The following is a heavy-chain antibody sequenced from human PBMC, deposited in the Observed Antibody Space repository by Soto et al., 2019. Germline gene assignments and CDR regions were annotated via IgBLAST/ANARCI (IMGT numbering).Heavy chain of an antibody. J-gene: IGHJ4*02. Sequence: QDQLVQSGAEVKKPGASVKVSCKASGYTFTDYGISWVRQAPGQGLEWMGWISGYNGDTKYAQKVQGRVTMTIDTSTTTAYMELRSLRSDDTAMYYCARDIGLYYYASSGYYFDYWGQGTLVTVSS. V-gene: IGHV1-18*01. D-gene: IGHD3-22*01. CDR2: ISGYNGDT. CDR3: ARDIGLYYYASSGYYFDY. CDR1: GYTFTDYG.